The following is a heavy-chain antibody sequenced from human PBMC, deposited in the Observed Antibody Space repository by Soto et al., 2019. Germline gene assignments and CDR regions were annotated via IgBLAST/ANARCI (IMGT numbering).Heavy chain of an antibody. CDR2: INHSGST. J-gene: IGHJ6*02. CDR1: GGSISGYY. CDR3: ARLTVTPLYYYYYGMDV. D-gene: IGHD4-17*01. Sequence: SETLSLTCAVYGGSISGYYWRWILQPPGKGLERIGEINHSGSTNYNPSLKSRVTISLDTSKNQFSLKLSSVTAADTAVYYCARLTVTPLYYYYYGMDVWGQGTTVTVSS. V-gene: IGHV4-34*01.